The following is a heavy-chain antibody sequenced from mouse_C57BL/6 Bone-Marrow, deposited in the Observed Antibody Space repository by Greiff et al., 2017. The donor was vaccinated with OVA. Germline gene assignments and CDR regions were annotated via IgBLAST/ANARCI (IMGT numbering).Heavy chain of an antibody. CDR3: ERRNYARYYFDS. CDR1: GYAFSSSW. Sequence: VQLQQSGPELVKPGASVKISCKASGYAFSSSWMNWVKQRPGKGLEWIGRIYPGDGDTNYNGKFKGKATLTADKSSSTAYMQLSSLTSEDSAVYCCERRNYARYYFDSWGQGTTLTVSS. V-gene: IGHV1-82*01. J-gene: IGHJ2*01. CDR2: IYPGDGDT. D-gene: IGHD1-1*02.